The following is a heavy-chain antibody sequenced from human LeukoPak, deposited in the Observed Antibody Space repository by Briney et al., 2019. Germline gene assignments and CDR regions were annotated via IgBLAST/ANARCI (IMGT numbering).Heavy chain of an antibody. CDR2: IAYDSSNT. J-gene: IGHJ4*02. Sequence: GGSLRLSCAASAFTFSAHSMHWVRQAPGKVLEWVSSIAYDSSNTYYADSVKGRFTVSRDNSKNTLYLQLSSLRIEDTAVYYCARVGGGNYHPLDSWGQGTLVTVSS. D-gene: IGHD1-26*01. V-gene: IGHV3-30-3*01. CDR3: ARVGGGNYHPLDS. CDR1: AFTFSAHS.